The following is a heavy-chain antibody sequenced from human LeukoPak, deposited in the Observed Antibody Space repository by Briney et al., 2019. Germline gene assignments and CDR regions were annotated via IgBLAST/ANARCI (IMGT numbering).Heavy chain of an antibody. D-gene: IGHD5-24*01. J-gene: IGHJ4*02. V-gene: IGHV4-39*07. CDR1: GFTISSYW. CDR3: ARTDGY. Sequence: GSLRLSCAASGFTISSYWMNWVRQAPGKGLEWIGSIYYSGSTYYNPSLKSRVTISVDTSKNQFSLKLSSVTAADTAVYYCARTDGYWGQGTLVTVSS. CDR2: IYYSGST.